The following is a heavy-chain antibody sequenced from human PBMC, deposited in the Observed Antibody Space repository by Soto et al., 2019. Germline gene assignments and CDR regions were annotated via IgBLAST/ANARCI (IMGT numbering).Heavy chain of an antibody. D-gene: IGHD2-2*01. CDR1: GFILSNYA. V-gene: IGHV3-30-3*01. Sequence: GGSLRLSCTASGFILSNYAMNWVRQAPGKGLEWVAVISYDGSNKYYADSVKGRFTISRDNSKNTLYLQMNSLRAEDTAVYYCARDGGYCSSTSCYRDHGMDVWGQGTTVTVSS. CDR3: ARDGGYCSSTSCYRDHGMDV. CDR2: ISYDGSNK. J-gene: IGHJ6*02.